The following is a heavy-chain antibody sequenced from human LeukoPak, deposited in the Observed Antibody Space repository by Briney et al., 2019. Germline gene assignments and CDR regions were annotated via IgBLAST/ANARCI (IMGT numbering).Heavy chain of an antibody. D-gene: IGHD6-19*01. J-gene: IGHJ6*03. CDR1: GGSFSGYY. Sequence: SETLSLTCAVYGGSFSGYYCSCIRQHPGQGLEFIGEINHSGSTNYNPSLKSRVNISVDTSKNQFSLKLSSVTAADTAVYYCAREPPDSSGWYGDYYYYMDVWGKGTTVTVSS. V-gene: IGHV4-34*01. CDR2: INHSGST. CDR3: AREPPDSSGWYGDYYYYMDV.